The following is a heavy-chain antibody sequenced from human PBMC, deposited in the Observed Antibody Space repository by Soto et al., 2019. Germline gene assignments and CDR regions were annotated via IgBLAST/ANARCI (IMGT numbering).Heavy chain of an antibody. CDR1: GGTFSSYA. D-gene: IGHD6-13*01. CDR2: IIPIFGTA. CDR3: ARDQMLVAAAVGNAFDI. J-gene: IGHJ3*02. Sequence: QVQLVQSGAEVKKPGSSVKVSCKASGGTFSSYAISWVRQAPGQGLEWMGGIIPIFGTANYAQKFQGRVTITADESTSTADMELSSLRYEDTSVYYCARDQMLVAAAVGNAFDIWGQGTMVTVSS. V-gene: IGHV1-69*01.